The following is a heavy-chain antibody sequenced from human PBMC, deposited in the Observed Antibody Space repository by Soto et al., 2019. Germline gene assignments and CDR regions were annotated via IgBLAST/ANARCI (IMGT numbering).Heavy chain of an antibody. CDR1: GGSISSSSYY. J-gene: IGHJ3*02. V-gene: IGHV4-39*01. D-gene: IGHD2-15*01. CDR3: ASVTWVVVVVAAIDAFDI. Sequence: QLQLQESGPGLVKPSETLSLTCTVSGGSISSSSYYWGWIRQPPGKGLEWIGSIYYSGSTYYNPSLKSRVTISVDTSKNQFSLKLSSVTAADTAVYYCASVTWVVVVVAAIDAFDIWGQGTMVTVSS. CDR2: IYYSGST.